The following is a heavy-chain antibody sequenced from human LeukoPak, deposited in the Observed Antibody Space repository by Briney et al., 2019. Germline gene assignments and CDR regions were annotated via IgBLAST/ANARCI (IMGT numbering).Heavy chain of an antibody. Sequence: SGGSLRLFCTASGFTFGDYAMSWVRQAPGKGLVWVSRINSDGSSTSYADSVKGRFTISRDNAKNTLYLQMNSLRAEDTAVYYCARAGITMIVRYFDYWGQGTLVTVSS. CDR3: ARAGITMIVRYFDY. CDR1: GFTFGDYA. V-gene: IGHV3-74*01. CDR2: INSDGSST. D-gene: IGHD3-22*01. J-gene: IGHJ4*02.